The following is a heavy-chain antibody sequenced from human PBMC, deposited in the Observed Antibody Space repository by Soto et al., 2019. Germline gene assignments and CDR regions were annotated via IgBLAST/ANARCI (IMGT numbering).Heavy chain of an antibody. CDR1: GGSISSGGYY. D-gene: IGHD3-10*01. CDR2: IYYSGST. J-gene: IGHJ3*02. V-gene: IGHV4-31*03. CDR3: ARYLVRGVIGAFDI. Sequence: PSETLSLTCTVSGGSISSGGYYLSWIRQHPGKGLEWIGYIYYSGSTYYNPSLKSRVTISVDTSKNQFSLKLSSVTAADTAVYYCARYLVRGVIGAFDIWGQGTMVTVSS.